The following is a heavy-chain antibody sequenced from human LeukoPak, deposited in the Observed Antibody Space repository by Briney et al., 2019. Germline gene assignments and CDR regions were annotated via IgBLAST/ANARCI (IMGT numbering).Heavy chain of an antibody. J-gene: IGHJ5*02. CDR3: ARYSSSGYWFDP. CDR1: GFTVSSNY. CDR2: IYSGGST. V-gene: IGHV3-66*02. Sequence: GGSLRLSCAASGFTVSSNYMSWVRQAPGKGLGWVSVIYSGGSTYYADSVKGRFTISRDNSKNTLYLQMNSLRAEDTAVYYCARYSSSGYWFDPWGQGTLVAVSS. D-gene: IGHD6-6*01.